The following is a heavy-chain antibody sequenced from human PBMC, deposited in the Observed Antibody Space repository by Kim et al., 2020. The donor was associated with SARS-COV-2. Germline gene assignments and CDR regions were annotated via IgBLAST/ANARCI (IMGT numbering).Heavy chain of an antibody. CDR3: ARDGMVRGFHYYGMDV. Sequence: ASVKVSCKASGYTFTSYAMHWVRQSPGQRLEWMGWINAGNGNTKYSQKFQGRVTITRDTSASTAYMELSSLRSEDTAVYYCARDGMVRGFHYYGMDVWGQGTTVSVSS. J-gene: IGHJ6*02. CDR1: GYTFTSYA. D-gene: IGHD3-10*01. V-gene: IGHV1-3*01. CDR2: INAGNGNT.